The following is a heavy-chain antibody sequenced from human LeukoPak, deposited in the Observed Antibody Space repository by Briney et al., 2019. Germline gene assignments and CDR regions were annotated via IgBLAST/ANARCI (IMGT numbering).Heavy chain of an antibody. D-gene: IGHD4-17*01. J-gene: IGHJ6*03. Sequence: ASVKVSCKASGGTFSSYAISWVRQAPGQGLEWMGWISAYNGNTNYAQKLQGRVTMTTDTSTSTAYMELRSLRSDDTAVYYCARGHYGDYSAFYYYYYYMDVWGKGTTVTVSS. V-gene: IGHV1-18*01. CDR2: ISAYNGNT. CDR1: GGTFSSYA. CDR3: ARGHYGDYSAFYYYYYYMDV.